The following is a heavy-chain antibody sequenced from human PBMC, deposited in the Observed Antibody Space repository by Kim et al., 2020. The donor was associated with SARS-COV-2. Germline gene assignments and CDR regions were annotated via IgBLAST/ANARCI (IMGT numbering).Heavy chain of an antibody. D-gene: IGHD6-13*01. J-gene: IGHJ2*01. CDR1: GFTFSSYG. CDR3: ARIPIRAAAEYWYFDL. V-gene: IGHV3-33*01. CDR2: IWYDGSNK. Sequence: GGSLRLSCAASGFTFSSYGMHWVRQAPGKGLEWVAIIWYDGSNKYYADSVKGRFTISRDNSKNTLYLQMNSLRAEDTAVYYCARIPIRAAAEYWYFDLWG.